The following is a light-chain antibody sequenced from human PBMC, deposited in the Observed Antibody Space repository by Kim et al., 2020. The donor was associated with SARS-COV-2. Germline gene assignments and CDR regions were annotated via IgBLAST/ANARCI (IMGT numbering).Light chain of an antibody. Sequence: ASVGDRVTITCRASQNIGPWLAWYQQKPGKGPKLLIYKASILENGVPSRFSGSGSGTELPLAISSLQPDDFATYYCQQYERYPRTFGQGTKVDIK. CDR3: QQYERYPRT. V-gene: IGKV1-5*03. CDR1: QNIGPW. J-gene: IGKJ1*01. CDR2: KAS.